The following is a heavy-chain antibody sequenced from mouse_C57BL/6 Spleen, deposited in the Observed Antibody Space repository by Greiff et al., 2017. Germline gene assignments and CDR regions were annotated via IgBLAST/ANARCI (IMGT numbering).Heavy chain of an antibody. V-gene: IGHV5-9-1*02. CDR3: TRDLDYNAMDY. CDR2: ISSGGDYI. Sequence: EVKLVESGEGLVKPGGSLKLSCAASGFTFSSYAMSWVRQTPEKRLEWVAYISSGGDYIYYADTVKGRFTISRDNARNTLYLQMSSLKSEDTAMYYCTRDLDYNAMDYWGQGTSVTVSS. J-gene: IGHJ4*01. CDR1: GFTFSSYA.